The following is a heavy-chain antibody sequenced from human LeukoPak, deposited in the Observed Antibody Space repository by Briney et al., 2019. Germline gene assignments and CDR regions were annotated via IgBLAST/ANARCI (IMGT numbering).Heavy chain of an antibody. V-gene: IGHV1-2*06. CDR2: INPNSGGT. Sequence: ASVKVSCKASGYTFTGYYMHWVRQAPGQGLEWMGRINPNSGGTNYAQKFQGRVTMTRDTSISTAYMELSRLRSDDTAVYYCASQTYYYGSGSYSYWGQGTPVTVSS. CDR1: GYTFTGYY. D-gene: IGHD3-10*01. CDR3: ASQTYYYGSGSYSY. J-gene: IGHJ4*02.